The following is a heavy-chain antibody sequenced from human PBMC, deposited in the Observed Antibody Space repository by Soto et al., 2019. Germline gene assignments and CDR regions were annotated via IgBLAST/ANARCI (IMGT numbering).Heavy chain of an antibody. Sequence: SETLSLTCTVSGGSVSSGSYYWSWIRQPPGKGLEWIGYIYYSGSTNYNPSLKSRVTISVDTSKNQFSLKLSSVTAADTAVYYCAREGREGSFDYWGQGTLVTVSS. CDR3: AREGREGSFDY. D-gene: IGHD1-26*01. V-gene: IGHV4-61*01. CDR1: GGSVSSGSYY. J-gene: IGHJ4*02. CDR2: IYYSGST.